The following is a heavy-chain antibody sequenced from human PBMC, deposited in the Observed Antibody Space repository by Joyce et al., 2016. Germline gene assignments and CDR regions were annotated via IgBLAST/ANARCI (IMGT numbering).Heavy chain of an antibody. V-gene: IGHV1-2*02. Sequence: TFTDNYIHWVRQAPGQGLEWMGWINPSSGATNSAQKFQGRVTMTRDTSISTAYMDLHRLRSDDTAVFFCARVRGTDLISGHTERPLDFWGQGTLVTVSS. CDR2: INPSSGAT. CDR1: TFTDNY. D-gene: IGHD6-25*01. J-gene: IGHJ4*02. CDR3: ARVRGTDLISGHTERPLDF.